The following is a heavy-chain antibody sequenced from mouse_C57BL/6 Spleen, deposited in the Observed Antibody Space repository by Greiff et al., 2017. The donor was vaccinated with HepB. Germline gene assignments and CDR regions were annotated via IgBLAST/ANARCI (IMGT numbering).Heavy chain of an antibody. V-gene: IGHV1-80*01. CDR2: IYPGDGDN. Sequence: VQGVESGAELVKPGASVKISCKASGYAFSSYWMNWVKQRPGKGLEWIGQIYPGDGDNNYNGKFKGKAKLPSDKSSSTDYMQLSSLTSEYSAVYFCARSPITTVVATDYAMDYWGQGTSVTVSS. CDR3: ARSPITTVVATDYAMDY. J-gene: IGHJ4*01. D-gene: IGHD1-1*01. CDR1: GYAFSSYW.